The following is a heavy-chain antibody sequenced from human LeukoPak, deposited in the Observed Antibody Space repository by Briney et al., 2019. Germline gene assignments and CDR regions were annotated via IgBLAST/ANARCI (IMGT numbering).Heavy chain of an antibody. V-gene: IGHV1-18*01. CDR1: GYNFISYG. CDR2: VSSYNGNT. Sequence: ASVKVSCKASGYNFISYGITWVRQAPGQGLEWMGWVSSYNGNTDFAQKFQGRISMTTGISTTTVYMELRSLRSDDTAVYYCARVHPHYDLFHAFDHWGQGTLVTVSS. CDR3: ARVHPHYDLFHAFDH. J-gene: IGHJ4*02. D-gene: IGHD3-9*01.